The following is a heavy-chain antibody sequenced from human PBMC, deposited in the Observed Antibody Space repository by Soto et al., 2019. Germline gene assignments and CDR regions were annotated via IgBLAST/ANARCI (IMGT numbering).Heavy chain of an antibody. Sequence: GGSLRLSCAASGFTFTTYGMNWVRQAPGKGLEWVAVISYDGSNKLYADSVRGRFSISRDNSKSTLYLQMDSLRPEDTAVYYWAKYRGYCSSPICFNSPDFDSWGQGAQVTVSS. CDR2: ISYDGSNK. J-gene: IGHJ4*02. CDR1: GFTFTTYG. V-gene: IGHV3-30*18. CDR3: AKYRGYCSSPICFNSPDFDS. D-gene: IGHD2-2*01.